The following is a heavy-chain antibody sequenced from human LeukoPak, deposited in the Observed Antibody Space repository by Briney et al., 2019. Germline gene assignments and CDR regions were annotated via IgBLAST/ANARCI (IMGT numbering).Heavy chain of an antibody. CDR1: GFTVSSNY. J-gene: IGHJ4*02. Sequence: GGSLRLSCAASGFTVSSNYMSWVRQAPGKGLEWVSVIYSGGTTYYADSVKGRFTMSRDNAKNTLYLQMNSLRAEDTAVYYCARECSAGSCQKFDYWGQGTLVTVSS. D-gene: IGHD2-15*01. CDR2: IYSGGTT. CDR3: ARECSAGSCQKFDY. V-gene: IGHV3-66*01.